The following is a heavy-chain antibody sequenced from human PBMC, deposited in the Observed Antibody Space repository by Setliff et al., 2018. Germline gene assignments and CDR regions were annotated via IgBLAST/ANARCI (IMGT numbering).Heavy chain of an antibody. Sequence: SGPTLVNPTQTLTLTCAFSGFSLTASGMCVTWIRQPPGKTLEWLARIDWDDAKYYRTSLKTRLTISKDTSKNQVVLTMTNMDPVDTATYYCARGSSWYGSFDYWGQGTLVTVSS. CDR2: IDWDDAK. V-gene: IGHV2-70*11. CDR1: GFSLTASGMC. D-gene: IGHD6-13*01. CDR3: ARGSSWYGSFDY. J-gene: IGHJ4*02.